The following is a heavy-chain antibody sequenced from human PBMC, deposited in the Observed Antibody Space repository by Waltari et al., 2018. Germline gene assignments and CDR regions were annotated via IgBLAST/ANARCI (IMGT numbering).Heavy chain of an antibody. CDR3: ARGRSDSYGYGGYYYGMDV. V-gene: IGHV4-34*01. D-gene: IGHD5-18*01. Sequence: QVQLQQWGAGLLKPSETLSLTCAVYGGSFSGYYWSWIRQPPGKGLEGIGEINHSGSTNYNPSRKSRVTISVDTSNNQFSRKLSSVTAADTAVYYCARGRSDSYGYGGYYYGMDVWGQGTTVTVSS. CDR2: INHSGST. J-gene: IGHJ6*02. CDR1: GGSFSGYY.